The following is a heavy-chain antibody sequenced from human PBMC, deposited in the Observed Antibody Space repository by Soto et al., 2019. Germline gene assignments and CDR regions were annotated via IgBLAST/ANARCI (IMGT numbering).Heavy chain of an antibody. CDR2: INTDGSAT. D-gene: IGHD2-21*01. Sequence: EVQLVESGGGLVQPGGSLRLSCAASGFTFSSHWMHWVRQIPGKGLVWVSRINTDGSATNYADSVKGLFTTYRDNAKNMLYLQTNSLSLEDPAVYYCARDGEGYWGQGALVTFSS. CDR1: GFTFSSHW. J-gene: IGHJ4*02. CDR3: ARDGEGY. V-gene: IGHV3-74*01.